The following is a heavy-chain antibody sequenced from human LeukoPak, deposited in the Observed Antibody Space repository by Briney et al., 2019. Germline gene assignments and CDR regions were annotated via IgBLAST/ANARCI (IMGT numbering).Heavy chain of an antibody. J-gene: IGHJ4*02. CDR1: GFTFSSYS. CDR3: ARINWVTDY. V-gene: IGHV3-66*01. CDR2: IYSGGST. D-gene: IGHD7-27*01. Sequence: SGGSLRLSCAASGFTFSSYSMNWVRQAPGKGLEWVSVIYSGGSTYYADSVKGRFTISRDNSKNTLYLQMNSLRAEDTAVYYCARINWVTDYWGQGTLVTVSS.